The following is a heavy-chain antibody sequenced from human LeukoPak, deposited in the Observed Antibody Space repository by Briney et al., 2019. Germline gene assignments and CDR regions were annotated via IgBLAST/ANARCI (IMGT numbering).Heavy chain of an antibody. CDR3: ARGSLGYCSGGSCGGAFDI. CDR1: GGSISSGGYS. CDR2: IYHSGST. J-gene: IGHJ3*02. D-gene: IGHD2-15*01. V-gene: IGHV4-30-2*01. Sequence: SETLSLTCAVSGGSISSGGYSWSWIRQPPGKGLEWIGYIYHSGSTYYNPSLKSRVTISVDRSENQFSLKLSSVTAADTAVYYCARGSLGYCSGGSCGGAFDIWGQGTMVTVSS.